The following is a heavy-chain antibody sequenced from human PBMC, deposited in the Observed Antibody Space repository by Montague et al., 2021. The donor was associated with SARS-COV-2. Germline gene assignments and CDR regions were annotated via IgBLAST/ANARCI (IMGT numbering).Heavy chain of an antibody. CDR1: AVSFSSSYYY. V-gene: IGHV4-39*01. Sequence: SETLSLTCTVSAVSFSSSYYYWAWIRQPPGKGLEWIGTFYYGGRTHYYNPSLKSRVTMSVDDQFSLRLTSVTATDTGVYYCAIRSGYGGFSFDYWGQGTLVTVSS. CDR2: FYYGGRTH. D-gene: IGHD4-23*01. J-gene: IGHJ4*02. CDR3: AIRSGYGGFSFDY.